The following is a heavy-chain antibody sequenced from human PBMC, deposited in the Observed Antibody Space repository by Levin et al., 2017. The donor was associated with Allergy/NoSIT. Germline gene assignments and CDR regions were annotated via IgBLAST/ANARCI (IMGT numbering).Heavy chain of an antibody. CDR2: ISGSGGST. CDR3: AKGSIVVVVGATFDY. D-gene: IGHD2-15*01. J-gene: IGHJ4*02. V-gene: IGHV3-23*01. CDR1: GFTFSSYA. Sequence: GGSLRLSCAASGFTFSSYAMSWVRQAPGKGLEWVSAISGSGGSTYYADSVKGRFTISRDNSKNTLYLQMNSLRAEDTAVYYCAKGSIVVVVGATFDYWGQGTLVTVSS.